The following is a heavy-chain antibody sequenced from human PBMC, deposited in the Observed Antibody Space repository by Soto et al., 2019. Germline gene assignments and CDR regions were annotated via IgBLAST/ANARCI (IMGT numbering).Heavy chain of an antibody. CDR1: GFTFVDAW. Sequence: EMQLVESGGGLVKPGGSLRLSCAASGFTFVDAWMSWVRQAPGRGLEWVGRIKREADGGTTDYAAPVKGRTTISRDDSKNTLYLQMNSLKTEDTAVYYCTTGLSNGYYNFDYWGQGTPVTVSS. V-gene: IGHV3-15*01. D-gene: IGHD3-22*01. CDR3: TTGLSNGYYNFDY. CDR2: IKREADGGTT. J-gene: IGHJ4*02.